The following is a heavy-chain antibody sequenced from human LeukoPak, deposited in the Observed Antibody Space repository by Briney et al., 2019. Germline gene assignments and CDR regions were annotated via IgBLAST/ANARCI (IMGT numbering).Heavy chain of an antibody. CDR3: ATNRLTIFGVVAGFDP. D-gene: IGHD3-3*01. CDR1: GYTLTELS. CDR2: FDPEDGET. Sequence: ASVKVSCKVSGYTLTELSMHWVRQAPGKGLEWMGGFDPEDGETIYAQKFQGRVTMTEDTSTDTAYMELSSLRSEDTAVYYCATNRLTIFGVVAGFDPWGQGTLVTASS. J-gene: IGHJ5*02. V-gene: IGHV1-24*01.